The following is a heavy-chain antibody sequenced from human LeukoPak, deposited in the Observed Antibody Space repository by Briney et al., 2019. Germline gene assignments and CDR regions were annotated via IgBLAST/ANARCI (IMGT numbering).Heavy chain of an antibody. D-gene: IGHD6-13*01. J-gene: IGHJ3*02. CDR1: GFTFSSYS. CDR2: ISSSSSYI. CDR3: AKVYSSSWYAYDAFDI. Sequence: GGSLRLSCAASGFTFSSYSMNWVRQAPGKGLEWVSSISSSSSYIYYAESLKGRFTISRDNAKNSLYLQMNSLRAEDTAVYYCAKVYSSSWYAYDAFDIWGQGTMVTVSS. V-gene: IGHV3-21*03.